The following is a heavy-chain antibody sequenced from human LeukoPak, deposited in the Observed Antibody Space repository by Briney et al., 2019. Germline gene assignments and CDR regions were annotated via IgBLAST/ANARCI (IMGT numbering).Heavy chain of an antibody. CDR3: VSGLRDGYNYVDGDF. CDR1: GGTFNTHS. D-gene: IGHD5-24*01. Sequence: SVKVSCKASGGTFNTHSINWVRQAPGQGLEWMGGIIPIFGSANYAQKFQGRVTITADKSTSTAYLELSSLRSEDTAMYFCVSGLRDGYNYVDGDFWGQGTLLTVSS. CDR2: IIPIFGSA. V-gene: IGHV1-69*06. J-gene: IGHJ4*02.